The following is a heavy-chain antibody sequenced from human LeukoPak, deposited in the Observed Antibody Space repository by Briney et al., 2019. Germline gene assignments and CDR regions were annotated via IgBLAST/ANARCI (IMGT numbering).Heavy chain of an antibody. Sequence: ASVKVSCKASGYTFTSYDINWVRQATGQGLEWMGWMNPNSGNTGYAQKFQGRVTITRNTSISTAYMELSSLRSEDPAVYYCASNYYDSSGYYYPFDYWGQGTLVTVSS. CDR1: GYTFTSYD. D-gene: IGHD3-22*01. J-gene: IGHJ4*02. V-gene: IGHV1-8*03. CDR3: ASNYYDSSGYYYPFDY. CDR2: MNPNSGNT.